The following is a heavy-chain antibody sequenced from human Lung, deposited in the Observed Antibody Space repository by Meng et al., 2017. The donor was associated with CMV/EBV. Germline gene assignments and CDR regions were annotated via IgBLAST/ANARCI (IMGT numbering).Heavy chain of an antibody. Sequence: GGSLRLXCAASGFRFDDYGMHWVRQTPGKGLEWVAFIRHDGTNKFYGDSVKGRFTISRDNSKNTVYLQMNSLRPEETAVYYCAKDLLLFGGPNAYFDQLGQGPLVPFSS. J-gene: IGHJ4*02. CDR2: IRHDGTNK. D-gene: IGHD3-16*01. CDR3: AKDLLLFGGPNAYFDQ. V-gene: IGHV3-30*02. CDR1: GFRFDDYG.